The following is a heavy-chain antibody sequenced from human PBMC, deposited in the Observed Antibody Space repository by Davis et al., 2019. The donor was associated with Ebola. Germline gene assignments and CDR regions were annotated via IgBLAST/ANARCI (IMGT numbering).Heavy chain of an antibody. CDR3: ARHKDYYDSSGYYNIIAFDI. CDR1: GFTFSIYA. J-gene: IGHJ3*02. CDR2: ISYDGSNK. D-gene: IGHD3-22*01. Sequence: GESLKISCAASGFTFSIYAMHWVRQAPGKGLEWVSLISYDGSNKYYADSVKGRFTISRDNSKNTLYRQMNSLRAEDTAMYYCARHKDYYDSSGYYNIIAFDIWGQGTMVTVSS. V-gene: IGHV3-30-3*01.